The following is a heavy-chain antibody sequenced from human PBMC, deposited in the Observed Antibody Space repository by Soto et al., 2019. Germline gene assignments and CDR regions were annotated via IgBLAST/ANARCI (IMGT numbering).Heavy chain of an antibody. J-gene: IGHJ4*02. D-gene: IGHD2-15*01. V-gene: IGHV3-30-3*01. CDR1: GFTFSSYA. Sequence: QVQLVESGGGVVQPGRSLRLSCAASGFTFSSYAMHWVRQAPGKGLEWVAVISYDGSNKYYADSVKGRFTISRDNSKNTLYLQMNSLRAEDTAVYYCARAESVVVVAAHLDSWGQGTLVTVSS. CDR3: ARAESVVVVAAHLDS. CDR2: ISYDGSNK.